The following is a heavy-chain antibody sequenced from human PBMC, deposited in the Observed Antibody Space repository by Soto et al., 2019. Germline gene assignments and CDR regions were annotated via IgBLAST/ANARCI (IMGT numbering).Heavy chain of an antibody. J-gene: IGHJ4*02. V-gene: IGHV1-3*01. D-gene: IGHD2-15*01. CDR3: ARDRGGWPDY. CDR2: INAGNGNT. Sequence: QVQLVQSGAEVKKPGASVKASCKASGYTFTSYAMHWVRPAPGQRLEWMGWINAGNGNTKYSQKFQGRVTITRETSASTAYMERSSMRSEVTAVYYCARDRGGWPDYWGQGTLVTVSS. CDR1: GYTFTSYA.